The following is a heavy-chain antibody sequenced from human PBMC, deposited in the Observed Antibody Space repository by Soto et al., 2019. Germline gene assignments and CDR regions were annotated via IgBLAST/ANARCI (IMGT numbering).Heavy chain of an antibody. J-gene: IGHJ4*02. D-gene: IGHD6-19*01. V-gene: IGHV2-70*01. CDR2: IDWGDEK. CDR1: GFSLSTSGMC. CDR3: ARIRNTRGSGWYYFDY. Sequence: SGPKLGNPTQTLTLTCTFSGFSLSTSGMCVSWIRQPPGKALEWLALIDWGDEKYYSTSLKTRLTISKDTSKNQVVLTMTNMDPVDTATYYCARIRNTRGSGWYYFDYWGQGTLVTVSS.